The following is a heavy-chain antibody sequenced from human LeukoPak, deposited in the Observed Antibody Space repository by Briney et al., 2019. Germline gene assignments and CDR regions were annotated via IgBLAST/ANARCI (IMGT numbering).Heavy chain of an antibody. J-gene: IGHJ4*02. D-gene: IGHD3-22*01. CDR1: GYTFTGYY. CDR2: TKPNSGGT. V-gene: IGHV1-2*06. CDR3: ARDFRRSGWYYDTSGYVDY. Sequence: ASVKVSCKASGYTFTGYYMHWVRQAPGQGLEWMGRTKPNSGGTNYAQKFQGRVTMTRDTSISTAYMEPSRLRSDDTAVYYCARDFRRSGWYYDTSGYVDYWGQGTLVTVSS.